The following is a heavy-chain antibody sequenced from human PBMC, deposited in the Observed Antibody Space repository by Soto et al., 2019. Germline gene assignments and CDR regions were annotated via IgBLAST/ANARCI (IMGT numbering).Heavy chain of an antibody. Sequence: SVKVSCKASGCTFSSYAISLVRQAPGQGLEWMGGIIPIFGTANYAQKFQGRVTITADESTSTAYMELSSLRSEDTAVYYCARDLVVGGIYNWFDPWGQGTLVTVSS. D-gene: IGHD1-26*01. CDR3: ARDLVVGGIYNWFDP. J-gene: IGHJ5*02. CDR2: IIPIFGTA. CDR1: GCTFSSYA. V-gene: IGHV1-69*13.